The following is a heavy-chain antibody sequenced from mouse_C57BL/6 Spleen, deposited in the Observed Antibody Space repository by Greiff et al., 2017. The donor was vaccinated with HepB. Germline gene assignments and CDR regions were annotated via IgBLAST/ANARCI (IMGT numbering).Heavy chain of an antibody. CDR2: IYPGDGDT. D-gene: IGHD1-1*01. Sequence: VQLQQSGPELVKPGASVKISCKASGYAFSSSWMNWVKQRPGKGLEWIGRIYPGDGDTNYNGKFKGKATLTADKSSSTTYMQLSSLTSEDSAVYFWARNYGSSYGVWFAYWGQGTLVTVSA. CDR3: ARNYGSSYGVWFAY. CDR1: GYAFSSSW. V-gene: IGHV1-82*01. J-gene: IGHJ3*01.